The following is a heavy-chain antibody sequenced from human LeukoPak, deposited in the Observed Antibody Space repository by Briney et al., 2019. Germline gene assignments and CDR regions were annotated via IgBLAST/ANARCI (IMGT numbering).Heavy chain of an antibody. D-gene: IGHD3-22*01. Sequence: GGSLRLSCAASGFTFSSYAVNWVRQAPGKGLEWVAYISSSSSTIYYADSVKGRFTISRDNSKNTLYLQMNSLRAEDTAVYYCAKDLHPYYYDSSGYRDWGQGTLVTVSS. CDR2: ISSSSSTI. CDR3: AKDLHPYYYDSSGYRD. J-gene: IGHJ4*02. V-gene: IGHV3-48*01. CDR1: GFTFSSYA.